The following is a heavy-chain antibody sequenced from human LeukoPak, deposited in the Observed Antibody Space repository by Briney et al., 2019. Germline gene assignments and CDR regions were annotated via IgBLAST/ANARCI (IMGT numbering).Heavy chain of an antibody. D-gene: IGHD2-15*01. Sequence: GGSLRLSCAASGFTFSSYAMTWVRQAPVKGLEWLSVVTDTGGNTYHADSVKGRFTISRDNSKNTVYLEMNSLRVEDTAVYYCAKGTVRSCSGPSRYPLDSWGQGTLVTVPS. CDR3: AKGTVRSCSGPSRYPLDS. J-gene: IGHJ4*02. V-gene: IGHV3-23*01. CDR1: GFTFSSYA. CDR2: VTDTGGNT.